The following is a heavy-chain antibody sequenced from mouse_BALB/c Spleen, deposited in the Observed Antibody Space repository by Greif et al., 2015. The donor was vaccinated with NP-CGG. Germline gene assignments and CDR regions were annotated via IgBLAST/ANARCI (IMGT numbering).Heavy chain of an antibody. J-gene: IGHJ1*01. V-gene: IGHV7-1*02. CDR2: SRNKANDYTT. CDR3: ARDHYGSSYWYFDV. CDR1: GFTFSDFY. Sequence: EVKLVESGGGLVQPGVSLRLSCATSGFTFSDFYMEWVRQPPGKRLEWIAASRNKANDYTTEYSASVKGRFIVSRDTSQSILYLQMNALRAEDTAIYYCARDHYGSSYWYFDVWGAGTTVTVSS. D-gene: IGHD1-1*01.